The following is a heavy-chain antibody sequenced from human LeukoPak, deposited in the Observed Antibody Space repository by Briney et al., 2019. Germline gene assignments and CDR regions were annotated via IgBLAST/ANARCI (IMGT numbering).Heavy chain of an antibody. Sequence: GESLKISCKGSGYSFTSYWIGWVRQMPGKGLEWMGIIYPGDSDTRYSPSFQGQVTISADKSISTAYLQWSSLKASDTAMYHCARGYQLLWDWFDPWGQGTLVTVSS. J-gene: IGHJ5*02. CDR3: ARGYQLLWDWFDP. CDR1: GYSFTSYW. CDR2: IYPGDSDT. D-gene: IGHD2-2*01. V-gene: IGHV5-51*01.